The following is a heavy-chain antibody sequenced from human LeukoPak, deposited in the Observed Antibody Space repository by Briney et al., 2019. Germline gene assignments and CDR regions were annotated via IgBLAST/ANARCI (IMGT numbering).Heavy chain of an antibody. CDR3: ARTGRVVPAANTYYYYYYMDV. V-gene: IGHV4-31*03. J-gene: IGHJ6*03. D-gene: IGHD2-2*01. Sequence: PSETLSLTCTVSGGSISSGGYYWSWIRQHPGDGLEWIGYIYYSWGTYYNPSPKSRVTISVDTSKNQFSLKLRSVTAADTAVYYCARTGRVVPAANTYYYYYYMDVWGKGTTVTVSS. CDR1: GGSISSGGYY. CDR2: IYYSWGT.